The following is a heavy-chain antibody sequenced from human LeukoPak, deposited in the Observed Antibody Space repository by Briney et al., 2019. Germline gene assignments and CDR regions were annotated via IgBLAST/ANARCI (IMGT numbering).Heavy chain of an antibody. CDR1: GFTFSSYA. V-gene: IGHV3-23*01. CDR3: ATDRCSSTTCHGPNWFDP. D-gene: IGHD2-2*01. J-gene: IGHJ5*02. Sequence: GGSLRLSCAASGFTFSSYAMSWVRQAPGKGLEWVSAISGSGGSTYYADSVKGRFTISRDNSKNTLYLQINSLSGEETAVYYCATDRCSSTTCHGPNWFDPWGQGTLVTVSS. CDR2: ISGSGGST.